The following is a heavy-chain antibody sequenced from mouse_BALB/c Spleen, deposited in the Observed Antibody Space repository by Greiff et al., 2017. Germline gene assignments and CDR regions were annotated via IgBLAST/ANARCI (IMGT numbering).Heavy chain of an antibody. D-gene: IGHD2-1*01. J-gene: IGHJ2*01. CDR3: ARHDPYGNYCDD. Sequence: VQLKESGGGLVKPGGSLKLSCAASGFAFSSYDMSWVRQTPEKRLEWVAYISSGGGSTYYPDTVKGRFTISRDNAKNTLYLQMSSLKSEDTAMDYCARHDPYGNYCDDWGQGTTLTVSS. CDR1: GFAFSSYD. V-gene: IGHV5-12-1*01. CDR2: ISSGGGST.